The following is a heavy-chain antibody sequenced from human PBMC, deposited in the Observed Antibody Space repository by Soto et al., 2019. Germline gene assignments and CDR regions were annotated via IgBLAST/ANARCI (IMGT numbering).Heavy chain of an antibody. CDR1: GFTFSNAW. D-gene: IGHD4-17*01. CDR2: IKSKTDGGTT. J-gene: IGHJ6*03. Sequence: PGGSLRLSCAASGFTFSNAWMSWVRQAPGKGLEWVGRIKSKTDGGTTDYAAPVKGRFTISRDDSKNTLYLQMNSLKTEDTAVYYCTTDRGDYERGYYYYYMDVWGKGTTVTVSS. CDR3: TTDRGDYERGYYYYYMDV. V-gene: IGHV3-15*01.